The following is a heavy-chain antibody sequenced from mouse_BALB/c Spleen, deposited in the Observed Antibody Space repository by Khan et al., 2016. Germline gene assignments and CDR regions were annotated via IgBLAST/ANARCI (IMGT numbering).Heavy chain of an antibody. J-gene: IGHJ3*01. D-gene: IGHD1-1*02. CDR3: ASYYEGFAY. CDR1: GYTFTSYW. Sequence: VQLKESGAELVKPGASVKLSCKASGYTFTSYWMHWVKQRPGQGLEWIGEINPSNGRTNYNEKFKSKATLTVDKSSSTAYMQLSSLTSEDSAVYCCASYYEGFAYWGQGTLVTVSA. CDR2: INPSNGRT. V-gene: IGHV1S81*02.